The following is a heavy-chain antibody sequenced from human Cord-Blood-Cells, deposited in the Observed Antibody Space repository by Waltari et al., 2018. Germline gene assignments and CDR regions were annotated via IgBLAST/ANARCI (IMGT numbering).Heavy chain of an antibody. Sequence: QVQLQQWGAGLLKPSETLSLTCAVYGGSFSGYYWSWIRQPPGKGLEWIGEINHSGSTNYNPALKSRVTISVDTSKNQFSLKLSSVTAADTAVYYCARGHVPADFWSGYYYYYYYGMDVWGQGTTVTVSS. J-gene: IGHJ6*02. CDR3: ARGHVPADFWSGYYYYYYYGMDV. CDR1: GGSFSGYY. V-gene: IGHV4-34*01. D-gene: IGHD3-3*01. CDR2: INHSGST.